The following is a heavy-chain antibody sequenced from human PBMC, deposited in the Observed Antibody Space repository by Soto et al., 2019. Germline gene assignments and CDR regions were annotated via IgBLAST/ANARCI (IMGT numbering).Heavy chain of an antibody. Sequence: SENLSLTCTVSGGSISSYYWSWIRQPPGKGLEWIGYIYYSGSTNYNPSLKSRVTISVDTSKNQFSLKLSSVTAADTAVYYCARVYCSGGSCYSLGLDPWGQGTLVTVSS. CDR1: GGSISSYY. V-gene: IGHV4-59*01. CDR2: IYYSGST. D-gene: IGHD2-15*01. CDR3: ARVYCSGGSCYSLGLDP. J-gene: IGHJ5*02.